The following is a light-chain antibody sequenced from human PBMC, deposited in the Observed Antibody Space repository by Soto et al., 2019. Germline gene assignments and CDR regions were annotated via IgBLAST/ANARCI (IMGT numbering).Light chain of an antibody. CDR2: AAS. V-gene: IGKV1-27*01. CDR3: QTYNIAPSWT. CDR1: QGISNY. J-gene: IGKJ1*01. Sequence: DIQMTQSPSSLSASVVDRVTITCLASQGISNYLAWYQQKPGKVPKLLIYAASTLQSGVPSRFSGSGSGTDFTPTISSLQAEDVATYYCQTYNIAPSWTFGQGTKVDIK.